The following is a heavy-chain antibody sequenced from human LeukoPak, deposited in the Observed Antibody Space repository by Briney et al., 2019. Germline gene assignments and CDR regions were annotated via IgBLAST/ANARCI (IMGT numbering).Heavy chain of an antibody. D-gene: IGHD1-7*01. CDR2: IYPGDSET. J-gene: IGHJ4*02. Sequence: GESLKISCKCSGYSFTSYWIGWVRQMPGKGLEWMGIIYPGDSETRYSPSFQGQVTISADKSISTAYLQWSSLKGSETAMYYCASTWGEELYYFDYWGQGTLVTVSS. V-gene: IGHV5-51*01. CDR3: ASTWGEELYYFDY. CDR1: GYSFTSYW.